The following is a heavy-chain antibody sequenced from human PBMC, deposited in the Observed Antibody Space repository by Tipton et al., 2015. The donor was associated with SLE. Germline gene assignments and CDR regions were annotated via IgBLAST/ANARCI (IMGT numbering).Heavy chain of an antibody. CDR2: IIPIFGTA. CDR3: ATGRRAGLGVDY. Sequence: QSGAEVKKPGSSVKVSCKASGGTFSTYAISWVRQAPGQGLEWMGGIIPIFGTANYAHKFQGRVTITTDESTSTAYMELSSLRSEDTAVFYCATGRRAGLGVDYWGQGTLVTVSS. CDR1: GGTFSTYA. J-gene: IGHJ4*02. V-gene: IGHV1-69*05. D-gene: IGHD6-19*01.